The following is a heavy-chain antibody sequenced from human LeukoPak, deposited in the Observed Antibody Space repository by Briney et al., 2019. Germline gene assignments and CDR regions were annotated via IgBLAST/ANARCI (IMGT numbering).Heavy chain of an antibody. CDR3: AKEDGSGSYTTEFDY. Sequence: GSLRLSFAASGFPFSSYAMSWVRQAPGKGLEWVSAISGSGGSTYYADSVKGRFTISRDNSKNTLYLQMNSLRAEDTAVYYCAKEDGSGSYTTEFDYWGQGTLVTVSS. D-gene: IGHD3-10*01. CDR1: GFPFSSYA. V-gene: IGHV3-23*01. CDR2: ISGSGGST. J-gene: IGHJ4*02.